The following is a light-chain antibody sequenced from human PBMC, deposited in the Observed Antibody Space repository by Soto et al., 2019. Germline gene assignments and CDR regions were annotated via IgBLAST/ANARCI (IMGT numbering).Light chain of an antibody. Sequence: AIQMTQSPSSLSASVGDRVAISCRASQDIRNTLAGYQQKPGEAPKLLIFAASNLQSGVPSSFSGSGSVTEFTLAITGLPPEDCATYYCLQYYNFSWTFGQGSKVDIK. CDR3: LQYYNFSWT. J-gene: IGKJ1*01. CDR2: AAS. CDR1: QDIRNT. V-gene: IGKV1-6*01.